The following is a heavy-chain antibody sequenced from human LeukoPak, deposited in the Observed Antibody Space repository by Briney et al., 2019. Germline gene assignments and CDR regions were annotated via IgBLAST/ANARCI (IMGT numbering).Heavy chain of an antibody. CDR2: ISSCENTI. D-gene: IGHD3-10*01. V-gene: IGHV3-11*01. CDR3: ARVPRYGSGSYYSLDH. CDR1: GFTFSDYY. Sequence: GGSLRLSCAASGFTFSDYYMSWIRQAPGKGLEWVSYISSCENTIYCADSVKGRFTISRDSAKNSLYLQMNSLRADDTAAYYCARVPRYGSGSYYSLDHWGQGTLVTVSS. J-gene: IGHJ4*02.